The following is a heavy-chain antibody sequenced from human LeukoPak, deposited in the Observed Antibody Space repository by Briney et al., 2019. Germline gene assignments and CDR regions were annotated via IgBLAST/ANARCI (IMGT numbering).Heavy chain of an antibody. CDR1: GYIFSNYG. Sequence: GASVKVSCKASGYIFSNYGISWVRQAPGQGREWMGWISGHNGNTNYAQKVQDRVTMTTDKSTNTAYMELKTLRSDDTAVYFCARDHAGSYYDVWSGYYNDDGGADYWGQGTLVTVSS. CDR3: ARDHAGSYYDVWSGYYNDDGGADY. D-gene: IGHD3-3*01. V-gene: IGHV1-18*01. CDR2: ISGHNGNT. J-gene: IGHJ4*02.